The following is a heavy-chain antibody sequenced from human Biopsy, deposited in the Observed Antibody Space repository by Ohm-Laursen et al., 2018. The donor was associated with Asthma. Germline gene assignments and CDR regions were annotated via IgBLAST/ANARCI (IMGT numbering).Heavy chain of an antibody. Sequence: SSVKVSCKASGYTFINYAIHWVRQAPGQRLEWMGWINAGNGNTKYSEKFQGRATITRDTSASTAYMDLSSLRSEDTAVYYCARTYYDFLTGQVNDALAMWGQGTVVTVSS. CDR2: INAGNGNT. CDR1: GYTFINYA. V-gene: IGHV1-3*01. J-gene: IGHJ3*02. CDR3: ARTYYDFLTGQVNDALAM. D-gene: IGHD3-9*01.